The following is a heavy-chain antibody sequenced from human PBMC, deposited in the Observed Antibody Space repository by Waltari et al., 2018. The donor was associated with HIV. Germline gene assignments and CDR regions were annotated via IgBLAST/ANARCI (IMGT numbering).Heavy chain of an antibody. J-gene: IGHJ6*02. CDR2: ISAYDGNR. CDR1: RLTFTHYV. Sequence: VQLVQSGPEMRKLGASVRISCRASRLTFTHYVFSSVRQAPGQGLYRFGWISAYDGNRDVSRNFKGRATLATDTSTTTAFLDLRNLRSDYTAIYYCVRGGGTWLYDMYYFQGMDVWGQGTTVTVSS. CDR3: VRGGGTWLYDMYYFQGMDV. V-gene: IGHV1-18*04. D-gene: IGHD3-10*02.